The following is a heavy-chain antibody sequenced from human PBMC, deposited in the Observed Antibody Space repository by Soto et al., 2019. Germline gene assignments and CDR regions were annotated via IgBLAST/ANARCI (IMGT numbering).Heavy chain of an antibody. Sequence: EVQLLESGGGFTQPGGSLRLACAASGFSITDYAMSWVRQAPGKGVEWVSSISVGGVSTFHADSVKGRFSIFRDTSKNSVYLQLNSLRAEDRALYYCAKDGIRKDDYWGQGTLVTVSS. CDR1: GFSITDYA. V-gene: IGHV3-23*01. CDR2: ISVGGVST. CDR3: AKDGIRKDDY. J-gene: IGHJ4*02.